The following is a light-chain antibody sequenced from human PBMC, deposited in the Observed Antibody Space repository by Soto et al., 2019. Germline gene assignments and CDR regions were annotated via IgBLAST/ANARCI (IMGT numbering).Light chain of an antibody. J-gene: IGLJ1*01. CDR2: EVS. V-gene: IGLV2-14*01. CDR3: NSYGSTSTRYV. CDR1: SSDVGAYNY. Sequence: QSALTQPASVSGSPGQSITISCTGTSSDVGAYNYVSWYQQHPGKAPKLMIYEVSNRPSGVSNRFSGSKSGNTASLTTSGLQAEDEADYFCNSYGSTSTRYVFGTGTKLTVL.